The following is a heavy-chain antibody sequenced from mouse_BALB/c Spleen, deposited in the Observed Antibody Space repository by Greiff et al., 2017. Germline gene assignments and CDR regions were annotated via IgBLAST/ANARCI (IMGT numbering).Heavy chain of an antibody. V-gene: IGHV1-4*01. J-gene: IGHJ4*01. CDR3: ARVITTDYYAMDY. D-gene: IGHD2-4*01. CDR1: GYTFTSYT. CDR2: INPSSGYT. Sequence: QVQLKESGAELARPGASVKMSCKASGYTFTSYTMHWVKQRPGQGLEWIGYINPSSGYTNYNQKFKDKATLTADKSSSTAYMQLSSLTSEDSAVYYCARVITTDYYAMDYWGQGTSVTVSS.